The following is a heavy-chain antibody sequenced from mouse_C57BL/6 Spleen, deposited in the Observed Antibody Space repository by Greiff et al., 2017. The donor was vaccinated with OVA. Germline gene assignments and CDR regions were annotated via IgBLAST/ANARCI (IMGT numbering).Heavy chain of an antibody. Sequence: EVQLVESEGGLVQPGSSMKLSCTASGFTFSDYYMAWVRQVPEKGLEWVANINYDGSSTYYLDSLKSRFIISRDNAKNILYLQMSSLKSEDTATYYCARSYDYAMDYWGQGTSVTVSS. V-gene: IGHV5-16*01. J-gene: IGHJ4*01. CDR1: GFTFSDYY. CDR2: INYDGSST. D-gene: IGHD2-3*01. CDR3: ARSYDYAMDY.